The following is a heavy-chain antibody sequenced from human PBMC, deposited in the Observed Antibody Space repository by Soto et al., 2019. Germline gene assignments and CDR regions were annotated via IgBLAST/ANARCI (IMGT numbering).Heavy chain of an antibody. CDR3: ARPFGWRDGFDI. V-gene: IGHV3-7*01. CDR1: GFTFSSYW. CDR2: IKHDGSDE. D-gene: IGHD6-19*01. J-gene: IGHJ3*02. Sequence: EVQLVESGGGLVQPGGSLRLSCAASGFTFSSYWMTWVRQAPGKGLEWVANIKHDGSDEYYVDSLKGRFTISRDNAKNSLYLQMNSLRAEDTAVYYGARPFGWRDGFDIWGQGTMVTVSS.